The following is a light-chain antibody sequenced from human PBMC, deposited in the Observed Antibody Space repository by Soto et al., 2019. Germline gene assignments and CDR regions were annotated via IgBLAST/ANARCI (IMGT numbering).Light chain of an antibody. CDR1: QTFYGC. V-gene: IGKV1-5*03. Sequence: DIQMNQSPSTLSGSVGDRVTITCRASQTFYGCLAWYQQKSGQAPHLLIYKASILGSGVPSRFSGSGSGTEFTLTISSLQPEDFATYYCQQSYSTPWTFGQGTKVDI. CDR2: KAS. J-gene: IGKJ1*01. CDR3: QQSYSTPWT.